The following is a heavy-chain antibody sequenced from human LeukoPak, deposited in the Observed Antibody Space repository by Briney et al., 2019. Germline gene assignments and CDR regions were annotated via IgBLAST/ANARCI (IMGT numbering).Heavy chain of an antibody. Sequence: GGSLRLSCAASGFTFSSYEMNWVRQAPGKGLEWVSYISSSGSTIYYADSVKGRFTISRDNAKNSLYLQMNSLRAEDTAVYYCARDRLIAAAGTYYYYGMDVWGQGTLVTVSS. D-gene: IGHD6-13*01. CDR3: ARDRLIAAAGTYYYYGMDV. J-gene: IGHJ6*02. CDR2: ISSSGSTI. V-gene: IGHV3-48*03. CDR1: GFTFSSYE.